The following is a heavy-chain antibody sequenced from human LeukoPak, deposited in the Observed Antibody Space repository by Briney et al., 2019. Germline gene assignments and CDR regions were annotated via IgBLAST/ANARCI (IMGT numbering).Heavy chain of an antibody. D-gene: IGHD3-3*01. CDR2: IKQDGSEK. CDR1: GFTFSSYW. Sequence: GGSLRLSCAASGFTFSSYWMSWVRQAPGKGLEWVANIKQDGSEKYSVAAVKGRFTISRDNAKNSLYLQMNSLRAEDTAVYYCARLTSNTRNFDYWGQGTLVTVSS. CDR3: ARLTSNTRNFDY. J-gene: IGHJ4*02. V-gene: IGHV3-7*01.